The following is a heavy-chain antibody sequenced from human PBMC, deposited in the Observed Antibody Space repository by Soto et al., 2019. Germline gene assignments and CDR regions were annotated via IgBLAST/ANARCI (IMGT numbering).Heavy chain of an antibody. V-gene: IGHV3-23*01. CDR3: APLPTRITIFGVHHQADY. D-gene: IGHD3-3*01. CDR2: ISGSGGST. Sequence: RGSLILSCAASGFTFRSYAMSWVRQAPGQGLEWVSAISGSGGSTYYADSVKGRFTISRDNSKNTLYLQMNSLRAEDTAVYYCAPLPTRITIFGVHHQADYWAQGTLVTVSS. CDR1: GFTFRSYA. J-gene: IGHJ4*02.